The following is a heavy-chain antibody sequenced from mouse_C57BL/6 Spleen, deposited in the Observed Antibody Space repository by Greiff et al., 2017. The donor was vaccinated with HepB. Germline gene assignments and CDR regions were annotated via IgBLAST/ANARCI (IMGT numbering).Heavy chain of an antibody. Sequence: EVQVVESGGGLVKPGGSLKLSCAASGFTFSSYAMSWVRQTPEKRLEWVATISDGGSYTYYPDNVKGRFTISRDNAKNNLYLQMSHLKSEDTAMYYCARGGYYSNYDAMDYWGQGTSVTVSS. V-gene: IGHV5-4*01. D-gene: IGHD2-5*01. CDR3: ARGGYYSNYDAMDY. J-gene: IGHJ4*01. CDR1: GFTFSSYA. CDR2: ISDGGSYT.